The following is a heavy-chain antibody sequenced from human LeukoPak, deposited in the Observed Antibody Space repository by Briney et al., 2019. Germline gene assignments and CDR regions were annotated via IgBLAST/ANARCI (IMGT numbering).Heavy chain of an antibody. CDR3: AANSGSIDY. D-gene: IGHD3-10*01. J-gene: IGHJ4*02. CDR2: ISSSSSYI. Sequence: PGGSLRLSCAASGSTFSSYSMNWVRQAPGKGLEWVSSISSSSSYIYYADSVKGPFTISRDNAKNSLYLQMNSLRAEDTAVYYCAANSGSIDYWGQGTLVTVSS. CDR1: GSTFSSYS. V-gene: IGHV3-21*01.